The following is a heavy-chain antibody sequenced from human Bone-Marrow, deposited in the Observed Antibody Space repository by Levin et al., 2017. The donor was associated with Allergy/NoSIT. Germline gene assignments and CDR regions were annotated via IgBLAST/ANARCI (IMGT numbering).Heavy chain of an antibody. D-gene: IGHD3-10*01. Sequence: GESLKISCKASGYSFTNYWTAWVRQTPGKGLEWMGIIYPRDSDTKYNPSFQDQVTISADKSITTAYLQWDTLKTSDTAIYYCARVLATTYYGLDVWGQGTTVIVSS. CDR1: GYSFTNYW. CDR2: IYPRDSDT. V-gene: IGHV5-51*01. CDR3: ARVLATTYYGLDV. J-gene: IGHJ6*02.